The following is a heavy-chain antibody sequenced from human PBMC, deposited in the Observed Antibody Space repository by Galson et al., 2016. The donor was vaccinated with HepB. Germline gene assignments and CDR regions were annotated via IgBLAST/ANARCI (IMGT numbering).Heavy chain of an antibody. CDR2: ISYDGSNT. CDR1: GFTFSSYA. CDR3: ASDSSSWFRSYWYLDL. V-gene: IGHV3-30-3*01. Sequence: SLRLSCAASGFTFSSYAMHWVRQAPGKGLEWVAVISYDGSNTYYADSVKGRFTISRDNSKNTLYLQMNSLRAEDTAVYYCASDSSSWFRSYWYLDLWGRGTLFTVSS. J-gene: IGHJ2*01. D-gene: IGHD6-13*01.